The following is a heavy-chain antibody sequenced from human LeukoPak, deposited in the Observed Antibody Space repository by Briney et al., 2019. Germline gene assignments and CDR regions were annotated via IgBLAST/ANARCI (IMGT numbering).Heavy chain of an antibody. CDR3: ARDFPLSDVDTPMVSWSMDV. V-gene: IGHV3-74*01. D-gene: IGHD5-18*01. CDR1: GFTFSNYW. Sequence: PGGSLRLSSAASGFTFSNYWMHWVRQAPGKGLLWGSHINVYGGSTSYADSVKGRVTISRENAKNPLYLQMNSLRAEDTAVYYCARDFPLSDVDTPMVSWSMDVWGKGTTVSVSS. CDR2: INVYGGST. J-gene: IGHJ6*03.